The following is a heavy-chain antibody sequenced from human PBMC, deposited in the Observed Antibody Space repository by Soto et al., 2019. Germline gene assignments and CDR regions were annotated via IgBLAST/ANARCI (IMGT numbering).Heavy chain of an antibody. D-gene: IGHD2-8*01. J-gene: IGHJ3*02. CDR2: IYGSGST. CDR1: GGSMNIYF. V-gene: IGHV4-4*07. Sequence: SETLSLTCTVSGGSMNIYFWSWIRQPAGKGLEWIGRIYGSGSTNYNPSLESRVTMSVDTSKNQFSLNLKSVTDADTAVYYCSRGTRLIDAFDIWGQGTVVTVPS. CDR3: SRGTRLIDAFDI.